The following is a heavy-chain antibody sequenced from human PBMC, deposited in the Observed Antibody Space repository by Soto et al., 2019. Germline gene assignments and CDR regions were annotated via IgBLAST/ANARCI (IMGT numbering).Heavy chain of an antibody. Sequence: GGSLRLSCAASGFTVSSNYMSWVRQAPGKGLEWVSVIYSGGSTYYADSVKGRFTISRDNSKNTLYLQMNSLRAEDTAVYYCARGKCGGSCVFYYYGMDVWGQGTTVTVSS. CDR2: IYSGGST. CDR3: ARGKCGGSCVFYYYGMDV. V-gene: IGHV3-53*01. CDR1: GFTVSSNY. J-gene: IGHJ6*02. D-gene: IGHD2-15*01.